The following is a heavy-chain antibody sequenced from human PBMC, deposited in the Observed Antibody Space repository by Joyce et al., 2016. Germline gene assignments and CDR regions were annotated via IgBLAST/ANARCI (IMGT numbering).Heavy chain of an antibody. V-gene: IGHV5-51*01. J-gene: IGHJ4*02. CDR1: GYSFTSYW. CDR3: ARSAVRGTLSPFFDY. CDR2: INPEDSDT. Sequence: EVQLVQSGGEVKKPGESLKISCKGVGYSFTSYWLGWVRQMPGKGLELMGIINPEDSDTRYSPSFQGQVTISGDRSIKTAHLRWGSLRASDTAIYYCARSAVRGTLSPFFDYWGQGSLVTVSS. D-gene: IGHD3-16*01.